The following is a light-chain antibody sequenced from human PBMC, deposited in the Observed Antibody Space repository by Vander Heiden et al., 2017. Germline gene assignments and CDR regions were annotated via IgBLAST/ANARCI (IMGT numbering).Light chain of an antibody. V-gene: IGKV4-1*01. CDR3: QEYYNDGA. CDR1: QSILHGPNNKYS. Sequence: IVMTQSPDSLAVSLGERATINCKSSQSILHGPNNKYSLAWYQQKPGQPPKLLIYWASTRESGVPERFSGSGSGTDFTLTISSLQAEDVAIYYCQEYYNDGAFGQGTKVEIK. J-gene: IGKJ1*01. CDR2: WAS.